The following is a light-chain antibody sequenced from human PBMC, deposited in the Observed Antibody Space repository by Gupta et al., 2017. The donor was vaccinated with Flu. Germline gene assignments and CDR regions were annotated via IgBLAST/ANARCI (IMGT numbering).Light chain of an antibody. V-gene: IGLV1-51*02. CDR2: EDN. J-gene: IGLJ3*02. CDR1: SSNIGNNY. Sequence: QSVLTQPPSVSAAPGQKVTISCSGSSSNIGNNYVSWYQQFSGTAPKLLIYEDNKRPSGIPDRFSGSKSGTSATLGITGLQTGDEADYYCGTWDGSLSAEVFGGGTRLTVL. CDR3: GTWDGSLSAEV.